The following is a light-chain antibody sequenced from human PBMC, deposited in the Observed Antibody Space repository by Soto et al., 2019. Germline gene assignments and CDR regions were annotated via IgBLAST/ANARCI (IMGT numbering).Light chain of an antibody. CDR1: QSVSSN. V-gene: IGKV3-15*01. Sequence: EIVMTQSPATLSVSPGERATLSCRASQSVSSNLAWYQQKPGQAPRLLIYGASTRATGIPARFSGSGSGTEFTLTISSLQSEDFAVYYCQQYNNWPLGHAFGQGTKVEIK. CDR2: GAS. CDR3: QQYNNWPLGHA. J-gene: IGKJ1*01.